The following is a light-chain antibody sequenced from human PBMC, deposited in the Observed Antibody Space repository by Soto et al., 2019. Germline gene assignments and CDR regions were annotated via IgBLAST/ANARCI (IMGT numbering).Light chain of an antibody. CDR3: QQYDNLPLT. J-gene: IGKJ4*01. CDR1: QDIKNY. V-gene: IGKV1-33*01. CDR2: DAS. Sequence: DIQLTQSPSLLSASVGDRVTITCQASQDIKNYLNWYQQKSGKAPKLLIYDASDLETGVPSRFSGSGSGTDFTFTINSLQPEDIATYYCQQYDNLPLTFGGGTKVDIK.